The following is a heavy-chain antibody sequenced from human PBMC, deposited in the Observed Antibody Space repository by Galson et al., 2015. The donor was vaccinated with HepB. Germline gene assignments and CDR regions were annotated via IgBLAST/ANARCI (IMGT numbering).Heavy chain of an antibody. CDR3: AKLIVRYFDISSDYYFDY. V-gene: IGHV3-30*02. CDR2: IRYDGSNK. Sequence: SLRLSCAASGFTFSSYGMHWVRQAPGKGLEWVAFIRYDGSNKYYADSVKGRFTISRDNSKNTLYLQMNSLRAEDTAVYYCAKLIVRYFDISSDYYFDYWGQGTLVTVSS. D-gene: IGHD3-9*01. CDR1: GFTFSSYG. J-gene: IGHJ4*02.